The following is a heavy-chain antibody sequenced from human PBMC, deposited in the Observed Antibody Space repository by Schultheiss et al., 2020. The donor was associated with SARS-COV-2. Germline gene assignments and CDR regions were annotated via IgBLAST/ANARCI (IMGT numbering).Heavy chain of an antibody. CDR1: GGSISSGDYY. Sequence: SETLSLTCTVSGGSISSGDYYWSWIRQPPGKGLEWIGSIYYSGSTYYNPSLKSRVTISVDTSKNQFSLKLSSVTAADTAVYYCARDRGGYDAFDIWGQGTMVTVSS. V-gene: IGHV4-39*07. D-gene: IGHD3-22*01. CDR2: IYYSGST. J-gene: IGHJ3*02. CDR3: ARDRGGYDAFDI.